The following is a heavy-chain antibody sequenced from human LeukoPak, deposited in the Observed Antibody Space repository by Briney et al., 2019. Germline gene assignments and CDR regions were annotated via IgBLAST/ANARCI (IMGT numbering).Heavy chain of an antibody. CDR1: GGSISSYY. Sequence: SETLSLTCTVSGGSISSYYWSWIRQPAGKGPEWIGRLYTSGSTNYNPSLKSRVTMSVDTSKNQFSLKLSSVTAADTAVYYCAAYGSGSDGGYYFDYWGQGTLVTVSS. J-gene: IGHJ4*02. CDR2: LYTSGST. CDR3: AAYGSGSDGGYYFDY. V-gene: IGHV4-4*07. D-gene: IGHD3-10*01.